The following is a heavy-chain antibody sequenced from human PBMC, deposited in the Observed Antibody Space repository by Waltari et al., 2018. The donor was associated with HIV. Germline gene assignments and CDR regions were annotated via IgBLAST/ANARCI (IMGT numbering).Heavy chain of an antibody. CDR1: GFTFSDSY. CDR2: IRSSSTYT. Sequence: QVQLVESAGGLVKPGGSLRLSCAASGFTFSDSYMRWIRQAPWKGLEWISYIRSSSTYTKYADSVKGRFTISRDDAKSSLSLQMNSLRAEDTAVYYCAREFVGATRGHCDYWGQGTLVTVSS. V-gene: IGHV3-11*05. J-gene: IGHJ4*02. D-gene: IGHD1-26*01. CDR3: AREFVGATRGHCDY.